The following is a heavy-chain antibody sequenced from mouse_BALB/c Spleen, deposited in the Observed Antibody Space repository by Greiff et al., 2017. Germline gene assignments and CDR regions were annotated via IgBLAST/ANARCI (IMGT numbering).Heavy chain of an antibody. CDR3: ARYVYYGYDAHYAMDD. D-gene: IGHD2-2*01. V-gene: IGHV5-17*02. CDR1: GFTFSSFG. Sequence: EVQGVESGGGLVQPGGSRKLSCAASGFTFSSFGMHWVRQAPEKGLEWVAYISSGSSTIYYADTVKGRFTISRDNPKNTLFLQMTSLRSEDTAMYYCARYVYYGYDAHYAMDDWGQGTSVTVAS. J-gene: IGHJ4*01. CDR2: ISSGSSTI.